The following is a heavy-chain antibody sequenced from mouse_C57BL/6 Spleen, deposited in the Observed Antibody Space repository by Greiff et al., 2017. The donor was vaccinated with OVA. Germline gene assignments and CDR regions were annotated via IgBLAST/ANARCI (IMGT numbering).Heavy chain of an antibody. CDR1: GYTFTSYW. J-gene: IGHJ1*03. CDR2: IDPNSGGT. CDR3: AREENYSNYGRYFDV. D-gene: IGHD2-5*01. Sequence: VKQSCKASGYTFTSYWMHWVKQRPGRGLEWIGRIDPNSGGTKYNEKFKSKATLTVDKPSSTAYMQLSSLTSEDSAVYYCAREENYSNYGRYFDVWGTGTTVTVSS. V-gene: IGHV1-72*01.